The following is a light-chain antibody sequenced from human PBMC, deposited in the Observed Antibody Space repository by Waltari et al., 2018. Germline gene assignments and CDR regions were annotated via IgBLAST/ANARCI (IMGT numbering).Light chain of an antibody. V-gene: IGLV2-14*01. CDR2: DVS. CDR1: SSDVGFYNY. CDR3: NSYAGSSSWV. Sequence: QSALTQPASVSGSPGQSITISCTGTSSDVGFYNYVSWYQQHPGKAPKPSIYDVSERPSGVSNRFSGSKSGNTASLTISGLQAEDEADYYCNSYAGSSSWVFGGGTKLTVL. J-gene: IGLJ3*02.